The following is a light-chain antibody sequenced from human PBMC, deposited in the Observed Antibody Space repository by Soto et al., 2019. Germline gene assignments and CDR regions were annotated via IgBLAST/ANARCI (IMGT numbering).Light chain of an antibody. CDR3: GTWDSSLSAGV. Sequence: QSVLTQPPSVSAAPGQKVTISCSGSSSNIGNNFVSWYQQLPGTAPKLLIYDNYHRPSGIPDRFSGSKSGTSATLGITGLQTGDEADYYCGTWDSSLSAGVFGGGTQLIVL. CDR2: DNY. J-gene: IGLJ2*01. V-gene: IGLV1-51*01. CDR1: SSNIGNNF.